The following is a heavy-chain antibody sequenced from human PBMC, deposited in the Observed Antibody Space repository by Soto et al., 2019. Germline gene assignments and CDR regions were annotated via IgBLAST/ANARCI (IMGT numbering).Heavy chain of an antibody. CDR1: GFTFSSYA. CDR3: ARVAVEGYRSWSSSFNY. D-gene: IGHD6-6*01. CDR2: LSYDGNIK. J-gene: IGHJ4*02. Sequence: PGGSLRLSCATSGFTFSSYAMNWVRQAPGKGLEWVAFLSYDGNIKYYADSVKGRFTISRDNSQNRLYLQMNSLRDEDSALYACARVAVEGYRSWSSSFNYWGQGTLVTVSS. V-gene: IGHV3-30-3*01.